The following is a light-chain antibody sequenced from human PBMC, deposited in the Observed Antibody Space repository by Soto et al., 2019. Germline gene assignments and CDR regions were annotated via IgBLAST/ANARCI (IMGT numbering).Light chain of an antibody. CDR2: GNS. CDR1: NSNIGAGYD. V-gene: IGLV1-40*01. CDR3: QYYDSSLSGSL. Sequence: VLTQPPSVSEAPGQRVTISCTGSNSNIGAGYDVHWYQQLPGTAPKLLSYGNSNRPSGGPDRFSGSKSVSSAAMDITGLQAEDEADYYCQYYDSSLSGSLFGTGTKFTVL. J-gene: IGLJ1*01.